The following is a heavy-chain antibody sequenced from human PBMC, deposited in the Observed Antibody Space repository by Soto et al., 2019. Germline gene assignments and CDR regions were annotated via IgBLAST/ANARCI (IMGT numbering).Heavy chain of an antibody. D-gene: IGHD5-18*01. V-gene: IGHV1-2*02. Sequence: GASVKVSCKASGYTFTGYYMHWVRQAPGQGLEWMGWINPNSGGTNYAQKFQGRVIMTRDTSISTAYMELSRLRSDDTAVYYCARVQIQLWLPPLDYWGQGTLVTVSS. CDR2: INPNSGGT. CDR1: GYTFTGYY. J-gene: IGHJ4*02. CDR3: ARVQIQLWLPPLDY.